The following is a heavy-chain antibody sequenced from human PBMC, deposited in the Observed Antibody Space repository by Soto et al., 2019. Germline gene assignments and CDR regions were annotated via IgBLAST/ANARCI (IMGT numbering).Heavy chain of an antibody. J-gene: IGHJ3*02. CDR1: GFTFSTYA. D-gene: IGHD4-17*01. V-gene: IGHV3-23*01. Sequence: PVGSLRLSCAASGFTFSTYAMSWVRQAPGKGLEWVSAISGSGGSTYYADSVKGRFTISRDNSINMLYLQMNSLRTEDTAVYYYAHPRGYGVFDAYDIWGQGAMVTVSS. CDR3: AHPRGYGVFDAYDI. CDR2: ISGSGGST.